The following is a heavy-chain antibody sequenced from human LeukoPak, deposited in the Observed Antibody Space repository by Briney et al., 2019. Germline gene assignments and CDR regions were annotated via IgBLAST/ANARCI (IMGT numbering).Heavy chain of an antibody. CDR1: GYTFTGYY. CDR2: INPNSGGT. J-gene: IGHJ4*02. V-gene: IGHV1-2*02. CDR3: ATVRCSGGSCPPHYFDY. D-gene: IGHD2-15*01. Sequence: ASVKVSCKASGYTFTGYYMHWVRQAPGQGLEWMGWINPNSGGTIYAQKFQGRVTMTEDTSTDTAYMELSSLRSEDTAVYYCATVRCSGGSCPPHYFDYWGQGTLVTVSS.